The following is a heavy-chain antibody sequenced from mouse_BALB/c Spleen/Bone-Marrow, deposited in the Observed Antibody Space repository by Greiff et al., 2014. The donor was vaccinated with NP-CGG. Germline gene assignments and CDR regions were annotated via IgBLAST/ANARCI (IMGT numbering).Heavy chain of an antibody. J-gene: IGHJ1*01. CDR1: GYTFTSYV. CDR3: ARSLYGYDWYFDV. CDR2: INPYNDGT. D-gene: IGHD2-2*01. Sequence: LQESGPELVKPGASVKMSCKASGYTFTSYVIHWVKQKPGQGLEWIGNINPYNDGTQYNEKFKGKATLTSDKSSSTAFVELSSLTSEDSAVYYCARSLYGYDWYFDVWGAGTTVTVSS. V-gene: IGHV1-14*01.